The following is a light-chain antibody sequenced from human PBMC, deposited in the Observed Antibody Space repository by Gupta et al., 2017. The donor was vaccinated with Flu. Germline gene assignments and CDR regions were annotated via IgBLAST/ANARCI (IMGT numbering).Light chain of an antibody. Sequence: QSALTQPASLSGSPGQSISISCPGTNSDIGAYHYVSWYPQHPGKAPKLMIYEVSNRPSGVSTRFSGSKSGNTASLTIAGREAEDEADYYGGSYGAVWVVGGGTEVTVL. V-gene: IGLV2-14*01. CDR1: NSDIGAYHY. CDR3: GSYGAVWV. CDR2: EVS. J-gene: IGLJ2*01.